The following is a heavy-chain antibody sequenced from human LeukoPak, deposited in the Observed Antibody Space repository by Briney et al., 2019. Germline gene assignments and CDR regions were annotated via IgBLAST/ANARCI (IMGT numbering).Heavy chain of an antibody. D-gene: IGHD3-22*01. V-gene: IGHV3-30-3*01. CDR3: ARVLIVVGRRYGMDV. Sequence: GGSLRLSCAASGFTFSSYAMHWVRQAPGKGLVWVAVISYDGSNKCYADSVKGRFTISRDNSKNTLYLQMNSLRAEDTAVYYCARVLIVVGRRYGMDVWGQGTTVTVSS. CDR1: GFTFSSYA. J-gene: IGHJ6*02. CDR2: ISYDGSNK.